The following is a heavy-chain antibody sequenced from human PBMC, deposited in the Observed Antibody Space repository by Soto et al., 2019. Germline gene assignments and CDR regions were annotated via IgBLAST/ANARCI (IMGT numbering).Heavy chain of an antibody. J-gene: IGHJ6*02. CDR3: ARLYCSSTSCYYANYYYYGMDV. Sequence: PGGSLRLSCAASGFTFSSYSMNWARQAPGKGLEWVSSISSSSSYIYYADSVKGRFTISRDNAKNSLYLQMNSLRAEDTAVYYCARLYCSSTSCYYANYYYYGMDVWGQGTTVTVSS. D-gene: IGHD2-2*01. CDR1: GFTFSSYS. CDR2: ISSSSSYI. V-gene: IGHV3-21*01.